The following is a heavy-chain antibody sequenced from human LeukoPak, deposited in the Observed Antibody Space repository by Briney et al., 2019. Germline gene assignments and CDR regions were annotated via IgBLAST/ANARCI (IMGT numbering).Heavy chain of an antibody. CDR2: IIPIFGTA. Sequence: SVKVSCKGSGGTFSSYDISWVRQAPGQGLEWMGRIIPIFGTANYAQKFQGRVTITTDESTSTAYMELSSLRSEDTAVYYCATAGGSGSYCQNRGQGTLVTVSS. CDR1: GGTFSSYD. D-gene: IGHD3-10*01. CDR3: ATAGGSGSYCQN. V-gene: IGHV1-69*05. J-gene: IGHJ4*02.